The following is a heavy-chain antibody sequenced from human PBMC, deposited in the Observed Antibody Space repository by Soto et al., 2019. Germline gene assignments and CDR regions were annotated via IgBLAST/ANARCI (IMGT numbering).Heavy chain of an antibody. Sequence: SETLSLPWTGSGGSLSRCRYLLGWVLPAPGKGLEWIGSIYYSGSTYYNPSLKSRVTISVDTSKNQFSLKLSSVTAADTAVYYCARKVPGANSNYNRNWFDPWGQGTLVTVSS. V-gene: IGHV4-39*01. D-gene: IGHD4-4*01. CDR1: GGSLSRCRYL. CDR3: ARKVPGANSNYNRNWFDP. J-gene: IGHJ5*02. CDR2: IYYSGST.